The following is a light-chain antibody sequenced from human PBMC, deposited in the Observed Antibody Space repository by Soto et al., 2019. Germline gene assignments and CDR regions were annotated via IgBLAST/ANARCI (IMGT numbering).Light chain of an antibody. V-gene: IGLV2-11*01. J-gene: IGLJ3*02. CDR1: NSDVGGYNS. Sequence: QSALTQPRSVSGSPGQSVTISCTGTNSDVGGYNSVSWYQQLPGKAPKLMISAVSQRPSGVPDRFSGSKSGNTASLTVSGLQAEDEADYYCSSYTGSNSLGFGGGTKVTVL. CDR2: AVS. CDR3: SSYTGSNSLG.